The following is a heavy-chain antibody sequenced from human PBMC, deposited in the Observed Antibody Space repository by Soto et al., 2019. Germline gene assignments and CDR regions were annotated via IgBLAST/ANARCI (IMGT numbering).Heavy chain of an antibody. Sequence: QVELQESGPGLVKPSQTLSLTCTVSGGSISSGGYYWSWIRQHPGKGLEWIGYIYYSGSTYYNPSLKSRVTLSVDTSKNHVSLRLSSVTAADTAVYYCANGYSSSWYNFWGQGTLVTVSS. CDR2: IYYSGST. CDR3: ANGYSSSWYNF. D-gene: IGHD6-13*01. J-gene: IGHJ4*02. CDR1: GGSISSGGYY. V-gene: IGHV4-31*03.